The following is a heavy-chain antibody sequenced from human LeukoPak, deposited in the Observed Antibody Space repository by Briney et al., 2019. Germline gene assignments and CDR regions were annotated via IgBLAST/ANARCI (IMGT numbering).Heavy chain of an antibody. J-gene: IGHJ4*02. Sequence: PGGSLRLSCAASGFTFSSYAMSWIRQAPGKGLEWVSAISGSGGSTYYADSVEGRFTISRDNSKNTLYLQMNSLRAEDTAVYYCAKDLYSSGWYQDYWGQGTLVTVSS. CDR1: GFTFSSYA. D-gene: IGHD6-19*01. CDR2: ISGSGGST. V-gene: IGHV3-23*01. CDR3: AKDLYSSGWYQDY.